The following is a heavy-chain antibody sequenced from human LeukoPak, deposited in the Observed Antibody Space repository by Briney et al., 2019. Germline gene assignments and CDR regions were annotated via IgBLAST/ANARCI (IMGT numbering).Heavy chain of an antibody. D-gene: IGHD6-13*01. CDR2: ILPLCGTA. J-gene: IGHJ5*02. Sequence: SVNLSCSASGGIFSSYAMSWVRQARAQGLEGMGGILPLCGTANYAQKVQGRVTITTAESTSTAYMELSSLRSEDTAVYYCARDREAGFWFDPWGQGTLVTVSS. CDR1: GGIFSSYA. CDR3: ARDREAGFWFDP. V-gene: IGHV1-69*05.